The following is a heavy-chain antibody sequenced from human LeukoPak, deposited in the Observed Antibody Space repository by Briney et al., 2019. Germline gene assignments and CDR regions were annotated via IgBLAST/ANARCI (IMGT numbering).Heavy chain of an antibody. D-gene: IGHD4-23*01. CDR3: ARDGAVVTPGLYYYYYYMDV. V-gene: IGHV3-48*03. Sequence: PGGSLRLSCAASGFTFSSYEMNWVRQAPGKGLEWVSYISSSGSTIYYADSVKGRFTISRDNAKNTLYLQMNSLRAEDTAVYYCARDGAVVTPGLYYYYYYMDVWGKGTTVTVSS. J-gene: IGHJ6*03. CDR2: ISSSGSTI. CDR1: GFTFSSYE.